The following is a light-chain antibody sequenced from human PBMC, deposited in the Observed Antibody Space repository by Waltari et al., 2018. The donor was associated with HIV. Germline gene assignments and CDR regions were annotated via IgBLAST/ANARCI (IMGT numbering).Light chain of an antibody. CDR3: SSYAGNNVV. Sequence: QSALTQPPSASGSPGQSVTISCTGTSSDVCGYNYVSWYQQHPGKAPKPMIYEVNKRPSGVPDRFSGSKSGNTASLTVSGLQAEDEADYYCSSYAGNNVVFGGGTKLTVL. CDR2: EVN. CDR1: SSDVCGYNY. J-gene: IGLJ2*01. V-gene: IGLV2-8*01.